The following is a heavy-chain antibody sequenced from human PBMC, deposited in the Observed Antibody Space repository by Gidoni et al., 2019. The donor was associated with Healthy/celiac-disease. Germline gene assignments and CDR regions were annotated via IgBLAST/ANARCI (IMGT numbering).Heavy chain of an antibody. D-gene: IGHD4-4*01. J-gene: IGHJ4*02. CDR2: IYYNGST. CDR3: ARQALYSNSAFDY. V-gene: IGHV4-39*01. Sequence: QLQLQESGPGLVKPSETLSLTCTVSGVSIRISSYYWGWIRQPPGKGLEWIGSIYYNGSTYYNPSLKSRVTISVDTSKNQFSLKLSSVTAADTAVYYCARQALYSNSAFDYWGQGTLVTVSS. CDR1: GVSIRISSYY.